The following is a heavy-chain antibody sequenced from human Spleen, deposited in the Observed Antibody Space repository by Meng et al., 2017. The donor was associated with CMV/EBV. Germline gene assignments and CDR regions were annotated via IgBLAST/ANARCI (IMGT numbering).Heavy chain of an antibody. D-gene: IGHD4-17*01. V-gene: IGHV4-39*07. J-gene: IGHJ4*02. CDR1: GGSIGSSSYY. CDR2: IYYSGST. Sequence: SETLSLTCTVSGGSIGSSSYYWGWIRQPPGKGLEWIGSIYYSGSTYYNPSLKSRVTISVDTSKNQFSLKLSSVTAADTAVYYCARARYGARGDFDYWGQGTLVTVSS. CDR3: ARARYGARGDFDY.